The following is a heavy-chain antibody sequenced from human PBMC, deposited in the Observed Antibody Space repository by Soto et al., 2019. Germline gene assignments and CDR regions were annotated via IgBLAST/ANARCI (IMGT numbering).Heavy chain of an antibody. Sequence: VQLVESGGGVVQPGRSLRLSCAASGFTFSSYGMHWVRQAPGKGLEWVAVIWYDGSNKYYADSVKGRFTISRDNSKNTLYLQMNSLRAEDTAVYYCTSSWYSDAFDIWGQGTMVTVSS. V-gene: IGHV3-33*01. CDR3: TSSWYSDAFDI. CDR1: GFTFSSYG. CDR2: IWYDGSNK. J-gene: IGHJ3*02. D-gene: IGHD6-13*01.